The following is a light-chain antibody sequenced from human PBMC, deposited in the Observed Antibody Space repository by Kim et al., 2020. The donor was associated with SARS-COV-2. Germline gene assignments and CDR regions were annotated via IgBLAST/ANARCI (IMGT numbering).Light chain of an antibody. CDR3: EAWDDSLNGVV. J-gene: IGLJ3*02. V-gene: IGLV1-36*01. CDR1: SSNIGNNV. CDR2: YDD. Sequence: QSALTQPPSVSEAPRQRVTISCSGSSSNIGNNVVNWYQQLPGKAPKLLIYYDDLLPSGVSDRFSGSKSGTSASLAISGLQSEDEADYYCEAWDDSLNGVVFGGGTQLTVL.